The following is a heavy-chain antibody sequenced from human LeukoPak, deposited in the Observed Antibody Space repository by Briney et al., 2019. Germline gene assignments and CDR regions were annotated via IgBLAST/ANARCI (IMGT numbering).Heavy chain of an antibody. D-gene: IGHD2-15*01. V-gene: IGHV4-4*07. CDR1: GGSISSYY. CDR3: ARDRGYCSGGSCYRYFDY. J-gene: IGHJ4*02. CDR2: IYTSGST. Sequence: SETLSLTCTVSGGSISSYYWSWIRQPAGKGLEWIGRIYTSGSTNYNPSLKSRVTMSVDTSKSQFSLKLSSVTAADTAVYYCARDRGYCSGGSCYRYFDYWGQGTLVTVSS.